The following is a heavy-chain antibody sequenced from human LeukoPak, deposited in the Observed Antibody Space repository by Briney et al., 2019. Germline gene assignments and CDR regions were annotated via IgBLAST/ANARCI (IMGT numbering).Heavy chain of an antibody. D-gene: IGHD3-22*01. CDR1: VYTFTSYG. CDR3: ARDTGYYHDSRLEDY. J-gene: IGHJ4*02. CDR2: ISAYNGNT. V-gene: IGHV1-18*01. Sequence: GASVTVSCKASVYTFTSYGISGVRQAPGQGLEWMGWISAYNGNTNYAQKLQGRVTMTTDTSTSTAYMELRSLRSDDTAVYYCARDTGYYHDSRLEDYWGQGTLVTVSS.